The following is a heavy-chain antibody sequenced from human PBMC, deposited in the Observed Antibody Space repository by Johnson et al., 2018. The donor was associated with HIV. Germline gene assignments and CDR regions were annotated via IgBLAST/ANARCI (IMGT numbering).Heavy chain of an antibody. J-gene: IGHJ3*02. V-gene: IGHV3-66*01. CDR1: GFTVSSNY. CDR2: IYSGGST. CDR3: GRGGSSGWSGFLALDS. D-gene: IGHD6-19*01. Sequence: VQLVESGGGLVQPGGSLRLSCAASGFTVSSNYMSWVRQAPGKGLEWVSVIYSGGSTYYADSVKGRFTISRDNSKNTLYLQMNSLRAGDTAIYYCGRGGSSGWSGFLALDSWGQGTMVTVSS.